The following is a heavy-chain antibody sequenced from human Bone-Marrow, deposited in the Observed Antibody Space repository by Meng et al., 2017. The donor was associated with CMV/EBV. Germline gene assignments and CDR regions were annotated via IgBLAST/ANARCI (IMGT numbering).Heavy chain of an antibody. CDR3: VRGHLSSGY. CDR1: GYTFTGYY. Sequence: ASVPVSCKASGYTFTGYYMHWVRQAPGQGLEWMGWINPNSGGTNHAQQFQGRVTMTRDTSISPAYMELSRLGSDDTAVYYCVRGHLSSGYWGQGTLVTVSS. CDR2: INPNSGGT. J-gene: IGHJ4*02. V-gene: IGHV1-2*02. D-gene: IGHD6-6*01.